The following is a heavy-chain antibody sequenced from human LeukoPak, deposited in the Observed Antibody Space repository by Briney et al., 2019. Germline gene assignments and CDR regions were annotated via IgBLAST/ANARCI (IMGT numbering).Heavy chain of an antibody. V-gene: IGHV4-34*01. CDR3: ARAYFVDRRWFDP. J-gene: IGHJ5*02. D-gene: IGHD3-10*01. CDR2: INHSGST. Sequence: SETLSLTCAVSGGSFSGYYWSWIRQPPGKGLEWIGEINHSGSTNYNPSLKSRVTISVDTSKNQFSLKLSSVTAADTAVYYCARAYFVDRRWFDPWGQGTLVTVSS. CDR1: GGSFSGYY.